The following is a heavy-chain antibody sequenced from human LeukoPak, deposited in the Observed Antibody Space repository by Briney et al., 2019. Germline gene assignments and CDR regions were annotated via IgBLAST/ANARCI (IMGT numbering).Heavy chain of an antibody. CDR3: ARDLEEGLWFGELLSHPTFDI. CDR1: GGSISSGSYY. CDR2: IYTSGST. D-gene: IGHD3-10*01. V-gene: IGHV4-61*02. J-gene: IGHJ3*02. Sequence: SETLSLTCTVSGGSISSGSYYWSWIRQPAGKGLEWIGRIYTSGSTNYNPSLKSRVTISVDTSKNQFSLKLSSVTAADTAVYYCARDLEEGLWFGELLSHPTFDIWGQGTMVTVSS.